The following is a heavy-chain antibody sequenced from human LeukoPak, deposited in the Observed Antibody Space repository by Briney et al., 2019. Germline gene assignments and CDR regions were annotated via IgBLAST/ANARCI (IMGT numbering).Heavy chain of an antibody. Sequence: GGSLRLSCEASGFTLSNYWMYWVRQAPGKGLVWVSRIISDGCSNYADSVKGRFTISRDNAKNTLYLQMNSLRAEDTAVYYCVRGVYASGSSPWGQGTLVTVSS. CDR2: IISDGCSN. J-gene: IGHJ5*02. CDR3: VRGVYASGSSP. CDR1: GFTLSNYW. D-gene: IGHD3-10*01. V-gene: IGHV3-74*01.